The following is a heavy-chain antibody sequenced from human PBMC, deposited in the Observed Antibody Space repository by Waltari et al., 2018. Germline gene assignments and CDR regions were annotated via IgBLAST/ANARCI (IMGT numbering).Heavy chain of an antibody. CDR1: GFSLITSGVS. J-gene: IGHJ4*02. V-gene: IGHV2-5*01. CDR3: AKVRTDNSGYFPNYFDY. Sequence: QITLKESGPTLVKPTQTLTLTCTFSGFSLITSGVSVGWIRHPPGKALECLALIFWNDDKQYSPSLKTRLTITKDTSKSQVVLTLTNMDPVDTATYYCAKVRTDNSGYFPNYFDYWGQGTLVTVSS. CDR2: IFWNDDK. D-gene: IGHD6-19*01.